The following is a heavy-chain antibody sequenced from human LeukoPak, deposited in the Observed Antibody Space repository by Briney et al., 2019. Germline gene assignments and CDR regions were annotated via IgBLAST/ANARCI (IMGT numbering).Heavy chain of an antibody. D-gene: IGHD3-3*01. CDR2: IYSGGST. CDR1: GFTVSSNY. J-gene: IGHJ6*02. CDR3: ARDRAYYDFWSGYYIPNYYYYGMDV. V-gene: IGHV3-66*02. Sequence: GGSLRLSCAASGFTVSSNYMSWVRQAPGKGLEWVSVIYSGGSTYYADSVKGRFTISRDNSKNTLYLQMNSLRAEDTAVYYCARDRAYYDFWSGYYIPNYYYYGMDVWGQGTTVTVSS.